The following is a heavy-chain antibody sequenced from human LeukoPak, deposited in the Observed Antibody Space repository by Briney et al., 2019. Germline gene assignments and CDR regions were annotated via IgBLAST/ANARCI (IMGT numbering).Heavy chain of an antibody. V-gene: IGHV3-23*01. Sequence: PGGSLRLSCGASGFTFKSYGMSWVRQAPGKGLEWVSAISGSGASTYYADSVKGRFTISRDNAKNSLYLQMDSLRAEDTAVYYCARESPNVNQDSSGYYDSWGQGALVIVSS. CDR1: GFTFKSYG. CDR2: ISGSGAST. D-gene: IGHD3-22*01. J-gene: IGHJ5*01. CDR3: ARESPNVNQDSSGYYDS.